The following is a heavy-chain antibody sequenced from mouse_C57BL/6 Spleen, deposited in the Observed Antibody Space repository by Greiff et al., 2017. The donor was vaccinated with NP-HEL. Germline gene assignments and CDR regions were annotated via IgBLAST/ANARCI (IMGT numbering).Heavy chain of an antibody. D-gene: IGHD2-3*01. Sequence: QVQLKQPGAELVKPGASVKLSCKASGYTFTSYWMQWVKQRPGQGLEWIGEIDPSDSYTNYNQKFKGKATLTVDTSSSTAYMQLSSLTSEDSAVYYCARVLDGYYGFAYWGQGTLVTVSA. CDR2: IDPSDSYT. CDR3: ARVLDGYYGFAY. J-gene: IGHJ3*01. V-gene: IGHV1-50*01. CDR1: GYTFTSYW.